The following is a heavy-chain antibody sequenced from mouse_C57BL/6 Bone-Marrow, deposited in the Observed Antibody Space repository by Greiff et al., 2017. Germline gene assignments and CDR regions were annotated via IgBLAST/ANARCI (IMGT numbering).Heavy chain of an antibody. D-gene: IGHD4-1*01. CDR2: ISSGGSYT. Sequence: EVMLVESGGDLVKPGGSLKLSCAASGFTFSSYGMSWVRQTPDKRLEWVATISSGGSYTYYPDSVKGRFTISRDNAKNTLYLQMSSLKSEDTAMYYCARLWGFDYWGQGTTLTVSS. CDR3: ARLWGFDY. J-gene: IGHJ2*01. CDR1: GFTFSSYG. V-gene: IGHV5-6*01.